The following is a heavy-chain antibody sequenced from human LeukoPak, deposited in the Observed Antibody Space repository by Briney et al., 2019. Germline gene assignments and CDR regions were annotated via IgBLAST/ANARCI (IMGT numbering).Heavy chain of an antibody. D-gene: IGHD3-22*01. CDR2: ISYDGSNK. J-gene: IGHJ4*02. V-gene: IGHV3-30-3*01. CDR1: GFTFSSYT. Sequence: GGSLRLSCVASGFTFSSYTMYWVRQAPGKGLEWVAVISYDGSNKYYADSVKGRFTISRDNAKNSLYLQMNSLRAEDTAVYYCARGAYYYEDWGQGTLVTVSS. CDR3: ARGAYYYED.